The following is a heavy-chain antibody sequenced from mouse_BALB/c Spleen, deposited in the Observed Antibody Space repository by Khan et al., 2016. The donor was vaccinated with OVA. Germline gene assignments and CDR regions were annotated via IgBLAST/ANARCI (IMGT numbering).Heavy chain of an antibody. Sequence: EVQLQESGPGLVKPSQSLSLTCTVTGYSITSDYAWNWIRQLPGNKLEWLGYISYSGSTSYNSSLKSRISITRDTSKNQFFLQLNSVTTEDTATYYCSRSIMANWGQGTTRTVSS. CDR1: GYSITSDYA. J-gene: IGHJ2*01. CDR3: SRSIMAN. CDR2: ISYSGST. V-gene: IGHV3-2*02.